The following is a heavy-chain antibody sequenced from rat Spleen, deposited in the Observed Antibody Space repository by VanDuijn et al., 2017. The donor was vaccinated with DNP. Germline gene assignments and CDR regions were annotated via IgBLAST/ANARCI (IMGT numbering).Heavy chain of an antibody. D-gene: IGHD1-2*01. CDR1: GFTFNYYW. Sequence: EVQLVESGGDLVQPGRSLKISCVASGFTFNYYWMTWIRQVPGKGLEWVASISSSGTTIYYADSVRGRFTLSRDNAKNTVYLEMDSLRSEDTATYYCASSSSYAMDAWGQGTSVTVSS. CDR3: ASSSSYAMDA. CDR2: ISSSGTTI. V-gene: IGHV5-31*01. J-gene: IGHJ4*01.